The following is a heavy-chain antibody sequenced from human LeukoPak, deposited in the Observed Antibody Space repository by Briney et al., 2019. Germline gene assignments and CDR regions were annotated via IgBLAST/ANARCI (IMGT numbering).Heavy chain of an antibody. V-gene: IGHV4-61*08. CDR2: IYYSGST. Sequence: PSETLSLTCTVSGGSISSGGYYWSWIRQHPGKGLEWIGYIYYSGSTNYNPSLKSRVTISVDTSKNQFSLKLSSVTAADTAVYYCARGRTYYDSSGYYTNWFDPWGQGTLVTVSS. D-gene: IGHD3-22*01. J-gene: IGHJ5*02. CDR3: ARGRTYYDSSGYYTNWFDP. CDR1: GGSISSGGYY.